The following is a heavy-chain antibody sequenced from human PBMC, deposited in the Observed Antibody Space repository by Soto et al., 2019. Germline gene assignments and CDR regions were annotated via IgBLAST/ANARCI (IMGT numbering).Heavy chain of an antibody. J-gene: IGHJ3*02. D-gene: IGHD4-17*01. CDR2: IYYSGST. CDR1: GGSISSYY. CDR3: ASHDYGDSGAFDI. V-gene: IGHV4-59*08. Sequence: SQTLSLTCTVSGGSISSYYWSWIRQPPGKGLEWIGYIYYSGSTNYNPSLKSRVTISVDTSKNQFSLKLSSVTAADTAVYYCASHDYGDSGAFDIWGQGTMVTVSS.